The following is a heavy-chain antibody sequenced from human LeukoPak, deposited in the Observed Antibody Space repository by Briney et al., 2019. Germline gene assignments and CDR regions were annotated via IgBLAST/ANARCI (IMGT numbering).Heavy chain of an antibody. CDR3: ASYGPLDAFDI. CDR2: IYYSGST. CDR1: GGSISSYY. J-gene: IGHJ3*02. D-gene: IGHD3-10*01. V-gene: IGHV4-59*01. Sequence: PSETLSLTCTVSGGSISSYYWSWIRQPPGKGLEWIGYIYYSGSTNYNPSLKSRVTISVDTSKNQFSLKLSSVTAADTAVYYCASYGPLDAFDIWGQGTMVTVSS.